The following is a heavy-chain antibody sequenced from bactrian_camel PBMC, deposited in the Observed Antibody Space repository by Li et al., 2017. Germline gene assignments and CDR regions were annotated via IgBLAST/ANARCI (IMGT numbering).Heavy chain of an antibody. Sequence: VQLVESGGGSVEAGGSLKLSCAVSGDIFSTSCMGWIRQAPGKGLEWVSTISWSDDSTNYADSMKARYTISRDRAKNMVYLHMTSLIPEDTGVYYCARDVIGGTRGQGTQVTVS. J-gene: IGHJ6*01. V-gene: IGHV3-1*01. CDR3: ARDVIGGT. CDR1: GDIFSTSC. CDR2: ISWSDDST.